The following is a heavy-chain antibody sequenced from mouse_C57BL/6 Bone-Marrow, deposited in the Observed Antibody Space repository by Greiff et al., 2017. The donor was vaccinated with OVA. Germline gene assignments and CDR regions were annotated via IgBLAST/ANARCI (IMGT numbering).Heavy chain of an antibody. CDR1: GYSITSDY. Sequence: VQLKESGPGLAKPSQTLSLTCSVTGYSITSDYWNWIRKFPGNKLEYMGYISYSGSTYYNPSLKSRISITRDTSKNQYYLQLNSVTTEDTATYYCARIPAITTVVATRYFDVWGTGTTVTVSS. J-gene: IGHJ1*03. CDR3: ARIPAITTVVATRYFDV. V-gene: IGHV3-8*01. D-gene: IGHD1-1*01. CDR2: ISYSGST.